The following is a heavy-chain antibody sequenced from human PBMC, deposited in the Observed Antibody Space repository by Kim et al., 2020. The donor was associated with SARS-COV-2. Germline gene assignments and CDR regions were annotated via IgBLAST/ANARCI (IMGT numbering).Heavy chain of an antibody. CDR2: ISGSGGST. D-gene: IGHD4-17*01. Sequence: GGSLRLSCATSGFTFSSYAMSWVRQAPGKGLEWVSAISGSGGSTYYADSVKGRFTISRDNSKNTLYLQMNSLRAEDTAVYYCAKKDSKAVTTVGYYYYGMDVWGQGTTVTVSS. J-gene: IGHJ6*02. CDR3: AKKDSKAVTTVGYYYYGMDV. CDR1: GFTFSSYA. V-gene: IGHV3-23*01.